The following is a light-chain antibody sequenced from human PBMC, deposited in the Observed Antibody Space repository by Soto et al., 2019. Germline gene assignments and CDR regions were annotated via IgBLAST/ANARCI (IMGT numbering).Light chain of an antibody. Sequence: EIVITQSPATLSVSPGERATLSCRASQSVGSNLDWYHQKPGQAPSLLIYGASTRATGIPARFSGSGSGTEFTLIFSSLQSEDFAVYYCQQYNNWPITFGQGTRLEI. CDR2: GAS. CDR1: QSVGSN. J-gene: IGKJ5*01. V-gene: IGKV3-15*01. CDR3: QQYNNWPIT.